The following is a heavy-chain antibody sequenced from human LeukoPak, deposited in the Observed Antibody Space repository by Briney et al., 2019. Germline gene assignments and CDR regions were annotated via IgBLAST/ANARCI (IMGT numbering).Heavy chain of an antibody. J-gene: IGHJ4*02. CDR3: ARTRSGYSTLGY. CDR1: GDSISPYY. D-gene: IGHD1-26*01. CDR2: VFYTGST. Sequence: SETLSLTCTVSGDSISPYYWSWIRQPPGGGLEWIGYVFYTGSTNYSPSLKSRVTISVDTSRNQFSLKLTSVTAADTAVYYCARTRSGYSTLGYWGQGTLVTVSS. V-gene: IGHV4-59*01.